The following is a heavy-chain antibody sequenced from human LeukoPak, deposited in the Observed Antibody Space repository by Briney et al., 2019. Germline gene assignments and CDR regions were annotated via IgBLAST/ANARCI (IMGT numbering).Heavy chain of an antibody. Sequence: GGSLRLSCAASGFNFSIHWMTWVRQAPGRGGEWVANIQDDGSEKNYGGSVKGRFIISRDNAKNSLFLQMSSMRDEDTALYYCARGWAAIPDWGQGTLVTVSS. CDR3: ARGWAAIPD. J-gene: IGHJ4*02. V-gene: IGHV3-7*01. CDR1: GFNFSIHW. CDR2: IQDDGSEK. D-gene: IGHD2-21*02.